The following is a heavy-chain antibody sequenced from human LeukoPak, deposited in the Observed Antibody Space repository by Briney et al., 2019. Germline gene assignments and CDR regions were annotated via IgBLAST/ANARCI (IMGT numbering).Heavy chain of an antibody. CDR3: VKDEDWGFSD. D-gene: IGHD7-27*01. Sequence: GGSLRLSCTASGSNFGDYTMHWVRQAPGKGLEWVSLINLNGASTYYADSVEGRFTISRDNSKSSLYLHMDSLRSEDTASYLCVKDEDWGFSDWGQGTLVTVSS. CDR2: INLNGAST. V-gene: IGHV3-43*01. J-gene: IGHJ4*02. CDR1: GSNFGDYT.